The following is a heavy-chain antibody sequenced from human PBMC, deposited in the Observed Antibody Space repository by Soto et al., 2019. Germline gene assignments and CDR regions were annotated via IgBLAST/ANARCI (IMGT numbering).Heavy chain of an antibody. D-gene: IGHD2-8*02. CDR1: GYTFTSYD. V-gene: IGHV1-8*02. Sequence: VKVSCKASGYTFTSYDINWVRQAAGQGPEWMGSVTPRNGDTAFAQKYQGRATVTSNTSMSTVYMELSNLRSDDTAVYYCARGGSYWARRHYFDSWGQGTLVTVSS. J-gene: IGHJ4*02. CDR2: VTPRNGDT. CDR3: ARGGSYWARRHYFDS.